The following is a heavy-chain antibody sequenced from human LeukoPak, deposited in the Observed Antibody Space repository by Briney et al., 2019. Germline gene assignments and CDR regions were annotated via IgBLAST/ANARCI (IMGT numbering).Heavy chain of an antibody. J-gene: IGHJ6*03. Sequence: ASVKVSCKASGYTFTSYGIHWVRQAPGQGLEWMGWINTNTGNPTYAQGFTGRFVFSLETSVSTSYLQISSLKAEDTAVHYCARGRGSSARLGYYFYYIDVWGTGTTVTVSS. CDR3: ARGRGSSARLGYYFYYIDV. V-gene: IGHV7-4-1*02. CDR1: GYTFTSYG. CDR2: INTNTGNP. D-gene: IGHD1-26*01.